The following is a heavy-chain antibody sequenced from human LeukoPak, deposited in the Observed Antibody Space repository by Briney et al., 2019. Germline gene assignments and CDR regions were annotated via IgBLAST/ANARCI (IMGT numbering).Heavy chain of an antibody. D-gene: IGHD2-21*02. J-gene: IGHJ2*01. CDR2: INHSGST. CDR3: ARAETAYCGGDCYSEYFDL. Sequence: SSETLSLTCAVYGGSFSGYYWSWIRQPPGKGLEWIGEINHSGSTNYNPSLKSRVTISVDTSKNQFSLKLSSVTAADTAVYYCARAETAYCGGDCYSEYFDLWGRGTLVTVSS. V-gene: IGHV4-34*01. CDR1: GGSFSGYY.